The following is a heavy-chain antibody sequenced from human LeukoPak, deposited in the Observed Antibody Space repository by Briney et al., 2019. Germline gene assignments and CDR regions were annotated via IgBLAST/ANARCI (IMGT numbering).Heavy chain of an antibody. CDR1: GFSFADIP. J-gene: IGHJ4*02. V-gene: IGHV3-7*03. Sequence: PGGPLRLSCTTSGFSFADIPMSWFRQAPGKGLEWVANIKRDGSEKYYVDSVKGRFTISRDNAKNSLDLQMNSLRVEDTAVYYCARLGPASSGWPESFDYWGQGTLVTVSS. CDR2: IKRDGSEK. D-gene: IGHD6-19*01. CDR3: ARLGPASSGWPESFDY.